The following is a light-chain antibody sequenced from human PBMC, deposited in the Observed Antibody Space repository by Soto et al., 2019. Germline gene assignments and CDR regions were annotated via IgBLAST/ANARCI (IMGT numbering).Light chain of an antibody. V-gene: IGKV1-5*01. J-gene: IGKJ2*01. CDR2: DAS. CDR3: QQYNSSPYT. Sequence: DIQMTQSPSTLSASVGDRVTITCRASQRFSTWLAWYQQKPGKAPRLLIYDASSLEGGVPSRFSGRGSGTEFTLTISLLQPDDFANYYCQQYNSSPYTFGQGTKLEIK. CDR1: QRFSTW.